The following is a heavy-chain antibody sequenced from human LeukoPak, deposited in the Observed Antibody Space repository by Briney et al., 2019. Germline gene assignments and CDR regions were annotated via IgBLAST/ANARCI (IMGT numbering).Heavy chain of an antibody. CDR2: IYYSGST. CDR1: GFTFSDYY. D-gene: IGHD2-21*02. J-gene: IGHJ3*02. V-gene: IGHV4-59*08. CDR3: AIRRAYCGGDCYYSFDI. Sequence: GSLRLSCAASGFTFSDYYMSWIRQAPGKGLEWIGYIYYSGSTNYNPSLKSRVTISVDTSKNQFSLKLSSVTAADTAVYYCAIRRAYCGGDCYYSFDIWGQGTMVTVSS.